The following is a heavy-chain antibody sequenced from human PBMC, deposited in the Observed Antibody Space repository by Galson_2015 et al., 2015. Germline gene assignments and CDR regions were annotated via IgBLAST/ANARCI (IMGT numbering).Heavy chain of an antibody. Sequence: PALVKPTQTLTLTCTFSGFSLRTSGVGVGWIRQPPGKALEWLALIYWDDDKRYSPSLKSRLTITKDTSKNQVVLTMTNMDPVDTATYYCAHEYSGYDFDYWGQGTLVTVSS. CDR3: AHEYSGYDFDY. J-gene: IGHJ4*02. D-gene: IGHD5-12*01. V-gene: IGHV2-5*02. CDR1: GFSLRTSGVG. CDR2: IYWDDDK.